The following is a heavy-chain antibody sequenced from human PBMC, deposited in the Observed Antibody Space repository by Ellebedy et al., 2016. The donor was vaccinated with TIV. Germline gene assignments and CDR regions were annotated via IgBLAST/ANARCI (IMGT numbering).Heavy chain of an antibody. J-gene: IGHJ4*02. D-gene: IGHD4-23*01. CDR2: IFSAADGGET. V-gene: IGHV3-53*01. Sequence: GESLKISCAASGFTVTTNYMNWVRQAPGKGLEWVSVIFSAADGGETHYADSVKGRFTISRDSSKNTLYLQMNSLRAEDTAVYYCARDAVGNGGKLDYWGQGALVTVSS. CDR1: GFTVTTNY. CDR3: ARDAVGNGGKLDY.